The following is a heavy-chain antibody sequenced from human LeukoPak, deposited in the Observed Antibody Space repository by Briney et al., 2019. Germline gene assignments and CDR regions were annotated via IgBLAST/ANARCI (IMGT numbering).Heavy chain of an antibody. J-gene: IGHJ4*02. D-gene: IGHD4-23*01. Sequence: PGGSLRLSCAASGFTLSSYTMNWVRQAPGKGLEWVSAASGSGGSTYYADSVRGRFTISRDNSKNTLYLQMNSLRAEDTAVYYCAKDLGSVVTPPSLNSWGQGTLVTVSS. V-gene: IGHV3-23*01. CDR2: ASGSGGST. CDR3: AKDLGSVVTPPSLNS. CDR1: GFTLSSYT.